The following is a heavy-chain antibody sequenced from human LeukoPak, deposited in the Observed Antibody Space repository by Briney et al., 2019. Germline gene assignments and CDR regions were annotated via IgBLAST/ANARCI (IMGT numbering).Heavy chain of an antibody. Sequence: GGSLRLSCAASGFTFSDYYMSWIRQAPGKGLEWVSYISSSGSTIYYADSVKGRFTISRDNAKNSLYLQMNSLRAEDTAVYYCARDLSPTYYYGSGSYAFDIWGQGTMVTVSS. CDR1: GFTFSDYY. CDR3: ARDLSPTYYYGSGSYAFDI. CDR2: ISSSGSTI. D-gene: IGHD3-10*01. V-gene: IGHV3-11*04. J-gene: IGHJ3*02.